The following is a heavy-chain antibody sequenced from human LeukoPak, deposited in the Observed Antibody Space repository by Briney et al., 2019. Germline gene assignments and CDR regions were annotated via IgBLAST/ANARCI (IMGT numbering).Heavy chain of an antibody. V-gene: IGHV4-34*01. CDR1: GGSFSGYY. CDR2: INHSGST. D-gene: IGHD6-13*01. J-gene: IGHJ5*02. CDR3: ARGQGSSWYQSNWFDP. Sequence: SETLSLTCAVYGGSFSGYYWSWIRQPPGKGLEWLGEINHSGSTNYNPSLKSRVTISVDTSKNQFSLKLSSVTAADTAVYYCARGQGSSWYQSNWFDPWGQGTLVTVSS.